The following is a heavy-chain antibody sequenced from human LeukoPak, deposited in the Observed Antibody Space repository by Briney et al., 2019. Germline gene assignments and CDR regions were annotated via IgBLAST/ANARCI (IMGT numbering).Heavy chain of an antibody. D-gene: IGHD3-10*01. CDR1: GFTFSVYG. Sequence: GGSLRLSCAASGFTFSVYGMHWVRQPPGKGLEWVALIGYYGSDEYADSVKGRFTISRDNAKNSLYLQMNSLRAEDTALYYCAKGGVIIQSQADYWGQGTLVTVSS. CDR2: IGYYGSD. V-gene: IGHV3-30*02. CDR3: AKGGVIIQSQADY. J-gene: IGHJ4*02.